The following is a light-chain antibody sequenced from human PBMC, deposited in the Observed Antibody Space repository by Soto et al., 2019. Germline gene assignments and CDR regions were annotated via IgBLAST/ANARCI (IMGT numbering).Light chain of an antibody. CDR2: EVF. CDR3: SSYAGSNNFDV. Sequence: QSVLTQPPSASGSPGQSVTISCTGTSSDVGGYNYVSWYQQHPGKAPKLMIYEVFKRPSGVPDRFSGYKSGNTASLTVSGLQAEDEADYSCSSYAGSNNFDVFGTGTKLTVL. J-gene: IGLJ1*01. V-gene: IGLV2-8*01. CDR1: SSDVGGYNY.